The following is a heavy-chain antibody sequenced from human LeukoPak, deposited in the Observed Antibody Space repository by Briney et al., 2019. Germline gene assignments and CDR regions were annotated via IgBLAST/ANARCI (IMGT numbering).Heavy chain of an antibody. Sequence: QPGGSLRLSCAASGFTFSSYGMHWVRQAPGKGLEWVAFIRYDGSNKYYADSVKGRFTISRDNSKNTLYLQMNSLRAEDTAVYYCAKDTATGYYDILTGLGAFDIWGQGTMVTVSS. CDR2: IRYDGSNK. J-gene: IGHJ3*02. CDR3: AKDTATGYYDILTGLGAFDI. V-gene: IGHV3-30*02. D-gene: IGHD3-9*01. CDR1: GFTFSSYG.